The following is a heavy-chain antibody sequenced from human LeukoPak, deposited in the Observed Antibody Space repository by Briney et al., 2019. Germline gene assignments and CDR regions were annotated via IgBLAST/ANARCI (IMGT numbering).Heavy chain of an antibody. CDR2: VVYGETTT. V-gene: IGHV3-23*01. J-gene: IGHJ3*02. D-gene: IGHD1-7*01. Sequence: ETLSLTCTVSGGSITSRSNYWGWIRQPPGKGLEWVSSVVYGETTTYYTSSVKGRFTISRDNSKSTLYLQMDSLRAEDTAVYYCAKVGCWNSVCHGAFGTWGQGTVVTVSS. CDR3: AKVGCWNSVCHGAFGT. CDR1: GGSITSRSNY.